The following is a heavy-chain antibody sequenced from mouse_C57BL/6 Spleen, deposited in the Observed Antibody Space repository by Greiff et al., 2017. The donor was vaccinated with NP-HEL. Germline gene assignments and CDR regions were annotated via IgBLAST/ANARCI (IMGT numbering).Heavy chain of an antibody. CDR3: ARRWLLRQSAMDY. CDR2: IDPSDSYT. Sequence: QVQLQQPGAELVQPGASVKLSCKASGYTFTSYWMQWVKQRPGQGLEWIGEIDPSDSYTNYNQKFKGKATLTVDTSSSTAYMQLSSLTSEDSAVYYCARRWLLRQSAMDYWGQGTSVTVSS. J-gene: IGHJ4*01. CDR1: GYTFTSYW. D-gene: IGHD1-1*02. V-gene: IGHV1-50*01.